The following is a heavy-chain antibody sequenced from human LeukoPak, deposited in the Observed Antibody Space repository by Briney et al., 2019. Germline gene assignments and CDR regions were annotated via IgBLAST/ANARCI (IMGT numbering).Heavy chain of an antibody. CDR3: ARGRRLDTVAGTNNWFDP. D-gene: IGHD5-18*01. CDR1: GGTFSSYT. V-gene: IGHV1-69*02. CDR2: IIPILGIA. Sequence: GASVKVSCKASGGTFSSYTISWVRQAPGQGLEWMGRIIPILGIANYAQKFQGRVTITADKSTSTAYMELSSLRSEDTAVYYCARGRRLDTVAGTNNWFDPWGQGTLVTVSS. J-gene: IGHJ5*02.